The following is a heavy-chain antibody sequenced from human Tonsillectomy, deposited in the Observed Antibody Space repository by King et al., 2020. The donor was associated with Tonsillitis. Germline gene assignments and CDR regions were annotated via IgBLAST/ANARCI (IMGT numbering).Heavy chain of an antibody. CDR2: IIPILGIA. D-gene: IGHD3-22*01. J-gene: IGHJ3*02. CDR3: AKPTGGGYYSHDAFDI. V-gene: IGHV1-69*04. CDR1: GGTFSSYA. Sequence: VQLVQSGAEVKKPGSSVKVSCKASGGTFSSYAISWVRQAPGQGLEWMGRIIPILGIANYAQKFQGRVTITADKSTSTAYMELSSLRAEGTAVYYCAKPTGGGYYSHDAFDIWGQGTVVTVAS.